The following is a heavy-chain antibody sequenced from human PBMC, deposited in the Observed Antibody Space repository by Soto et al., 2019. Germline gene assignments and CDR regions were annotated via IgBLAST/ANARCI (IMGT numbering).Heavy chain of an antibody. J-gene: IGHJ6*02. CDR2: IYYSGST. D-gene: IGHD2-2*02. V-gene: IGHV4-59*01. CDR3: ARLYCSSTSCYTGYYYYGMDV. CDR1: GGSISSYY. Sequence: ASETLSLTCTVSGGSISSYYWSWIRQPPGKGLEWIGYIYYSGSTNYNPSLKSRVTISVDTSKNQFSLKLSSVTAADTAVYYCARLYCSSTSCYTGYYYYGMDVWGQGTTVTVSS.